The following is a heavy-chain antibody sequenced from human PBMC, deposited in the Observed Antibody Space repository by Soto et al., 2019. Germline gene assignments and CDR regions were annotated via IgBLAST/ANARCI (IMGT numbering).Heavy chain of an antibody. J-gene: IGHJ6*02. V-gene: IGHV3-33*08. D-gene: IGHD3-3*01. Sequence: VQLVESGGGLIQPGGSLRLSCAASGFTVSSNYMSWVRQAPGKGLEWVAVIWYDGSNKYYADSVKGRFTISRDNSKNTLYLQMNSLRAEDTAVYYCARDRGFLEPLRGVDYYGMDVWGQGTTVTVSS. CDR3: ARDRGFLEPLRGVDYYGMDV. CDR1: GFTVSSNY. CDR2: IWYDGSNK.